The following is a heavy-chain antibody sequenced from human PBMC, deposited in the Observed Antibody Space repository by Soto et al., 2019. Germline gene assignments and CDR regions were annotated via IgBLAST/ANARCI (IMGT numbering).Heavy chain of an antibody. J-gene: IGHJ4*02. D-gene: IGHD5-18*01. Sequence: PGGSLRLSCAASGFTFSSYAMHWVRQAPGKGLEWVAVISYDGSNKYYADSVKGRFTISRDNSKNTLYLQMNSLRAEDTAVYYCARDGGELWLLNWGQGTLVTVSS. CDR2: ISYDGSNK. CDR3: ARDGGELWLLN. V-gene: IGHV3-30-3*01. CDR1: GFTFSSYA.